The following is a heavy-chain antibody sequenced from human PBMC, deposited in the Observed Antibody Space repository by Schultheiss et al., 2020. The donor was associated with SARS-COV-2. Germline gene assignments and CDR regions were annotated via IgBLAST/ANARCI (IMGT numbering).Heavy chain of an antibody. J-gene: IGHJ6*04. Sequence: GGSLRLSCAASGFTFSSYGMHWVRQAPGKGLEWVAVIWYDGSNKYYADSVKGRFTISRDNAKNSLYLQMNNLRAEDTALYYCARVQRFLEWRAPDVWGKGTTVTVSS. V-gene: IGHV3-33*01. D-gene: IGHD3-3*01. CDR3: ARVQRFLEWRAPDV. CDR2: IWYDGSNK. CDR1: GFTFSSYG.